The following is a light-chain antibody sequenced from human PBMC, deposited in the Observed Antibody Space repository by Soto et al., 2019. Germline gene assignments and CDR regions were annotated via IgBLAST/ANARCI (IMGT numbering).Light chain of an antibody. J-gene: IGLJ2*01. CDR1: SSNIGADFE. Sequence: QSVLTQPPSVSGAPGQRVTISCTGSSSNIGADFEVHWYQQRPGTAPKLLIYTNINRPSGVPDRFSGSRSGTSASLAITGLQAEDEADYYCQSYDSSLSGYLILGGGTKVTVL. CDR3: QSYDSSLSGYLI. CDR2: TNI. V-gene: IGLV1-40*01.